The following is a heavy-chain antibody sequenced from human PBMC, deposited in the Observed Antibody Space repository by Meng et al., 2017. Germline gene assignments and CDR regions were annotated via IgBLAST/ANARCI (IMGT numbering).Heavy chain of an antibody. D-gene: IGHD3-9*01. J-gene: IGHJ5*02. Sequence: QVQLLQSGAGVKRPGASVKVSCKASGYTLTSYYVHWVRQAPGQGLEWMGRINPNSGGTNYAQKFQGMVTMTRDTSISTAYMELSRLRSDDTAVYYCARAFDWLSPFDPWGQGTLVTVSS. CDR3: ARAFDWLSPFDP. V-gene: IGHV1-2*06. CDR1: GYTLTSYY. CDR2: INPNSGGT.